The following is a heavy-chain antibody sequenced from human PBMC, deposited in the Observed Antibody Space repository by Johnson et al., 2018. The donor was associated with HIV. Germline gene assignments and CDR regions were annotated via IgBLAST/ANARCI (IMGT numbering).Heavy chain of an antibody. CDR3: AKRATVVSGSPSDAFDI. V-gene: IGHV3-20*04. Sequence: MLLVESGGGVVQPGGSLRLSCAASGFTFSSYGMSWVRQAPGKGLEWVSGINWNGGSTGYADSVKGRFTISRDNAKNSLYLQMNSLRPEDTAVYYCAKRATVVSGSPSDAFDIWGQGTMVTVSS. CDR1: GFTFSSYG. J-gene: IGHJ3*02. D-gene: IGHD4-23*01. CDR2: INWNGGST.